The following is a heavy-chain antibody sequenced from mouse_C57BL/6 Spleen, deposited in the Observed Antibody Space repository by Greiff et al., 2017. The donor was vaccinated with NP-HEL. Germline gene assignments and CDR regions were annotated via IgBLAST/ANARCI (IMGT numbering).Heavy chain of an antibody. Sequence: EVKLVESGGGLVQPGGSMKLSCAASGFTFSDAWMDWVRQSPEKGLEWVAEIRNKANNHATYYAESVKGRFTISRDDSKSSVYLQMNSLRAEDTGIYYCIYYGRVYYAMDYWGQGTSVTVSS. CDR1: GFTFSDAW. V-gene: IGHV6-6*01. D-gene: IGHD2-1*01. CDR2: IRNKANNHAT. J-gene: IGHJ4*01. CDR3: IYYGRVYYAMDY.